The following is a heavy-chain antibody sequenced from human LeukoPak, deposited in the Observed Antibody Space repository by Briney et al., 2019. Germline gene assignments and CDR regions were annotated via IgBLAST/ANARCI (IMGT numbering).Heavy chain of an antibody. V-gene: IGHV4-59*08. Sequence: SETLSLTCTVSGGSISSYYWSWIRQPPGKGLEWIGYIYYSGSTNYNPSLKSRVTISVDTSKNQFSLKLSSVTAADTAVYYCARLYYDILTGYYYLDYWGQGTLVTVSS. CDR3: ARLYYDILTGYYYLDY. J-gene: IGHJ4*02. CDR2: IYYSGST. D-gene: IGHD3-9*01. CDR1: GGSISSYY.